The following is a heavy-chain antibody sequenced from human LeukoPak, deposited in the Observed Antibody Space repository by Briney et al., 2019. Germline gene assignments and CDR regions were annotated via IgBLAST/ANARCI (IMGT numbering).Heavy chain of an antibody. V-gene: IGHV3-13*01. J-gene: IGHJ6*02. CDR3: ASSYGVNYYNGMDV. CDR1: GFTFSSYD. Sequence: PGGSLRLSCAASGFTFSSYDMHWVRQATGKGLEWVSAIGTAGDTYYPSSVKGRFTISRENAKNSLYLQMNSLRAGDTAVYYCASSYGVNYYNGMDVWGQGTTVTVSS. CDR2: IGTAGDT. D-gene: IGHD4-17*01.